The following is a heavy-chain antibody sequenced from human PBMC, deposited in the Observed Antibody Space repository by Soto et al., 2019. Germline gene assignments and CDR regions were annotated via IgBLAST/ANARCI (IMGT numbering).Heavy chain of an antibody. V-gene: IGHV3-53*01. Sequence: DVQLVESGGGLIQPGGSLRLPVAASGFNVSTNYMTWVRQAPGKGLEWVSVLYVDDSPYYADSVKGRFIISRDSSKNTLFLHMNSLRADDTALYYCAKSRGRHQYYFDLWGRGTPVTVSS. CDR3: AKSRGRHQYYFDL. CDR1: GFNVSTNY. CDR2: LYVDDSP. D-gene: IGHD3-16*01. J-gene: IGHJ4*02.